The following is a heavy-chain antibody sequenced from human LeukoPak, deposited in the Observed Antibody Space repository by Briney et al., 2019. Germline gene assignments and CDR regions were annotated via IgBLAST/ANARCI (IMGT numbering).Heavy chain of an antibody. CDR1: GFTFSSYG. CDR3: ARAMGSGLYPLTDY. V-gene: IGHV3-33*08. J-gene: IGHJ4*02. CDR2: IWYDGSSE. D-gene: IGHD6-19*01. Sequence: AGRSLRLSCAASGFTFSSYGMHWVRQAPGKGLEWVALIWYDGSSEYYADSVKGRFTISRDNSKNTLYLQMNSLRAEDTAVYYCARAMGSGLYPLTDYWGQGTLVTVSS.